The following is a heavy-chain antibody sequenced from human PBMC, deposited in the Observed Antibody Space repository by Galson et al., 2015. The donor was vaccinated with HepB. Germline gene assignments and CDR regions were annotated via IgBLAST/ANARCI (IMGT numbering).Heavy chain of an antibody. V-gene: IGHV3-23*01. CDR3: AKGRQHYYYYGMDV. J-gene: IGHJ6*02. Sequence: SLRLSCAASGFTFSSYAMSWVRQAPGKGLEWVSAISGSGGSTYYADSVKGRFTISRDNSKNTLYLQMNSLRAEDTAVYYCAKGRQHYYYYGMDVWGQGTTVTVSS. CDR2: ISGSGGST. D-gene: IGHD6-13*01. CDR1: GFTFSSYA.